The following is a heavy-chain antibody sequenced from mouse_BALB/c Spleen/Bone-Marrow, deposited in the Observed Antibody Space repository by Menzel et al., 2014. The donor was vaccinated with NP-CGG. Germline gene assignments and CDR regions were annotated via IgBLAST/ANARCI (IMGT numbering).Heavy chain of an antibody. CDR1: GFDFSRYW. CDR3: ARQGYYGKGDY. D-gene: IGHD2-1*01. Sequence: DVKLQESGGGLVQPGGSLKLSCAASGFDFSRYWMSWVRQAPGKGLEWIGEINPDSSTINYTPSLKDKFIISRDNAKNTLYLQMSKVRSEDAALYYCARQGYYGKGDYWGQGATLTVSS. V-gene: IGHV4-1*02. CDR2: INPDSSTI. J-gene: IGHJ2*01.